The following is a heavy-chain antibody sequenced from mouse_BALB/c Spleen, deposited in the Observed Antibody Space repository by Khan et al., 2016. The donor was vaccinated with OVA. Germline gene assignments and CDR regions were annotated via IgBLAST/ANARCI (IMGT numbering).Heavy chain of an antibody. CDR2: IYPGSDNA. Sequence: QVQLQQSGPELVKPGASVKMSCKASGYTFTDYVITWVKQRTGQGLEWIGEIYPGSDNAYYNERFKGKATLNAEKSSNTTHMQLSSLTSEDSAVYFCARGDGYYVYFDYWGQGTTLTVSS. D-gene: IGHD2-3*01. V-gene: IGHV1-81*01. J-gene: IGHJ2*01. CDR1: GYTFTDYV. CDR3: ARGDGYYVYFDY.